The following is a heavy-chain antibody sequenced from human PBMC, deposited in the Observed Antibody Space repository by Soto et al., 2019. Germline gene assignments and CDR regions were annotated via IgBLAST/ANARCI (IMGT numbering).Heavy chain of an antibody. CDR1: GFTFSSYG. Sequence: QVQLVESGGGVVQPGRSLRLSCAASGFTFSSYGMHWVRQAPGKGLEWVAVIWYDGRNKYYADSVKGRFTISRDNSKNTLYLQMNSLRAEDTAVYYCARENAAMLGHRYYYGMDVWGQGTTVTVSS. D-gene: IGHD2-2*01. J-gene: IGHJ6*02. V-gene: IGHV3-33*01. CDR2: IWYDGRNK. CDR3: ARENAAMLGHRYYYGMDV.